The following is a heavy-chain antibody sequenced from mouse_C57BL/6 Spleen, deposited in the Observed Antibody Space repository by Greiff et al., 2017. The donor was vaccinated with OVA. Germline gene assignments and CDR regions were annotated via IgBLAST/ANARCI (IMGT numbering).Heavy chain of an antibody. CDR1: GYTFTSYG. J-gene: IGHJ2*01. D-gene: IGHD2-4*01. V-gene: IGHV1-81*01. CDR2: IYPRSGNT. CDR3: ARFYDYDAFYFDY. Sequence: VQLQQSGAELARPGASVKLSCKASGYTFTSYGISWVQQRTGQGLEWIGAIYPRSGNTYYNEKFKGKATLTADKSSSTAYMELRSLTSEDSAVDFGARFYDYDAFYFDYWGQGTTLTVSS.